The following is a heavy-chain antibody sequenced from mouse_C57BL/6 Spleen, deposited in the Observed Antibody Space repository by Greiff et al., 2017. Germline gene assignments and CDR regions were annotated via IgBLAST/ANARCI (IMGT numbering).Heavy chain of an antibody. D-gene: IGHD2-5*01. CDR2: IDPETGGT. V-gene: IGHV1-15*01. CDR3: TRDYSNYFWYFDV. J-gene: IGHJ1*03. Sequence: QVHVKQSGAELVRPGASVTLSCKASGYTFTDYEMHWVKQTPVHGLEWIGAIDPETGGTAYNQKFKGKAILTADKSSSTAYMELRSLTSEDSAVYYCTRDYSNYFWYFDVWGTGTTVTVSS. CDR1: GYTFTDYE.